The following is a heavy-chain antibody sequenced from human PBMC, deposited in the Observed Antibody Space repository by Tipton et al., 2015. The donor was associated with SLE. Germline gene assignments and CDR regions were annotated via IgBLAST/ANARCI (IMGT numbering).Heavy chain of an antibody. J-gene: IGHJ4*02. Sequence: LSLTCAVYGESFNGYFWTWIRQPPGKGLEWIAEIIHSGVTNYNPSLRSRVTISVDMSKNQVSLKLSSVTAADTAVYYCARVAPNEVFVYWGQGTLVTVSS. V-gene: IGHV4-34*12. CDR2: IIHSGVT. CDR1: GESFNGYF. CDR3: ARVAPNEVFVY.